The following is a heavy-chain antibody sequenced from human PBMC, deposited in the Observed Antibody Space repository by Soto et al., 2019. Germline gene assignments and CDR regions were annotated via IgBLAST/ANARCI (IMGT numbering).Heavy chain of an antibody. V-gene: IGHV1-24*01. J-gene: IGHJ3*02. CDR1: GYTLTELS. Sequence: ASVKVSCKVSGYTLTELSMHWVRQAPGKGLEWMGGFDPEDGETIYAQKFQGRVTMTEDTSTDTAYMELSSLRSEDTAVYYCATGAPGESYCGYAFDIWGQGTMVTVSS. CDR2: FDPEDGET. D-gene: IGHD1-26*01. CDR3: ATGAPGESYCGYAFDI.